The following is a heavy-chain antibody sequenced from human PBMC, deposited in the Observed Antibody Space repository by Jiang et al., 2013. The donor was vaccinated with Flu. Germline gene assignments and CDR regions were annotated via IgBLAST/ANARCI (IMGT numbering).Heavy chain of an antibody. J-gene: IGHJ4*02. V-gene: IGHV4-39*01. Sequence: WIATIYYSGITDYNPSLKSRVTISVDTSRNQXSLKLSSVTAADTAVYYCARFACSAGNCYGNHYFDYWGQGTLVTVSS. D-gene: IGHD2-15*01. CDR2: IYYSGIT. CDR3: ARFACSAGNCYGNHYFDY.